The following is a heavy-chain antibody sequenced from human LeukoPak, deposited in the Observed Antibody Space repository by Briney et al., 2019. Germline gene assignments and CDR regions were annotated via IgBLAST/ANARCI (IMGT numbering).Heavy chain of an antibody. CDR3: ARQKVAARTVAFDP. J-gene: IGHJ5*02. Sequence: PSETLSLTCAVYGGSFSGYYWSWIRQPPGKGLEWIGEINHSGSTNYNPSLKSRVTISVDTSKNQFSLKLSSVTAADTAVYYCARQKVAARTVAFDPWGQGTLVTVSS. D-gene: IGHD2-15*01. V-gene: IGHV4-34*01. CDR1: GGSFSGYY. CDR2: INHSGST.